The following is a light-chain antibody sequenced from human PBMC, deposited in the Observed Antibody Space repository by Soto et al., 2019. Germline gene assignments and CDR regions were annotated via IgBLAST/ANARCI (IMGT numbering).Light chain of an antibody. V-gene: IGKV3-11*01. CDR2: DAS. CDR1: QSVSSY. Sequence: EIVLTQSPATLSLSPGERATLSCRASQSVSSYLAWYQQKPGQAPRPLIYDASNRATGIPARFSGSGSGTDFTLTISSLEPEDFAVYYCQQRSNWPSTFGQGPKVDIK. J-gene: IGKJ1*01. CDR3: QQRSNWPST.